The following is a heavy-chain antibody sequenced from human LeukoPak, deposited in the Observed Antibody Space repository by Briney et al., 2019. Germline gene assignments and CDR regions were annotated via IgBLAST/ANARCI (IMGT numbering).Heavy chain of an antibody. V-gene: IGHV4-59*01. D-gene: IGHD4-17*01. J-gene: IGHJ4*02. CDR1: GGSISSYY. CDR2: IYYSGST. Sequence: SETLSLTCTVSGGSISSYYWSWIRQPPGKGLEWIGYIYYSGSTTYNPSLTSRVTISVDTSKNQFSLKLSSVTAADTAVYYCARDRGTTVISGEFDYWGQGTLVTVSS. CDR3: ARDRGTTVISGEFDY.